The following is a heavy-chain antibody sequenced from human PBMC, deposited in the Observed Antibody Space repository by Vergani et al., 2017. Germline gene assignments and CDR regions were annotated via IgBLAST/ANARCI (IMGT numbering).Heavy chain of an antibody. CDR2: MNPNSGNT. CDR1: GYTFTSYD. Sequence: QVQLVQSGAEVKKPGASVKVSCKASGYTFTSYDINWVRQATGQGLEWMGWMNPNSGNTGYAQKFQGRVTMTRNTSISTAYMELSSLRSEDTAVYYCARGGGYSSAPWYYYYYMDVWGKGTTVTVSS. D-gene: IGHD6-19*01. CDR3: ARGGGYSSAPWYYYYYMDV. J-gene: IGHJ6*03. V-gene: IGHV1-8*01.